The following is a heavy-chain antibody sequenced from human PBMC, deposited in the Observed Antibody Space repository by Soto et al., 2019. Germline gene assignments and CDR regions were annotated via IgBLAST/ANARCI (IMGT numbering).Heavy chain of an antibody. CDR1: GFTFGIYS. D-gene: IGHD2-15*01. J-gene: IGHJ4*02. CDR2: ISATGGST. Sequence: EVQLLESGGDLVQPGGSLRLSCAASGFTFGIYSMTWVRQAPGKGLEWVSTISATGGSTFYADSVKGRFTISRDNSKNTLDLQMNSLRAEDTAISYCAKDLSSYSYFDFWGQGTLVTVSS. V-gene: IGHV3-23*01. CDR3: AKDLSSYSYFDF.